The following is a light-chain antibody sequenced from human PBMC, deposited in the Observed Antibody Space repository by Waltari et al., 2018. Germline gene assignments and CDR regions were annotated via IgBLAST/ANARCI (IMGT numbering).Light chain of an antibody. J-gene: IGLJ7*01. Sequence: QSVLTQPPSASGTPGLRVPISCSGSSSNIGRNPVNWYQPLPGTAPKLLIYGTKRRPSGAPDRFTGSKSGTSASLAISVLQSEDEADYYCATWDDSLNAAVFGGGTQLSVL. V-gene: IGLV1-44*01. CDR3: ATWDDSLNAAV. CDR1: SSNIGRNP. CDR2: GTK.